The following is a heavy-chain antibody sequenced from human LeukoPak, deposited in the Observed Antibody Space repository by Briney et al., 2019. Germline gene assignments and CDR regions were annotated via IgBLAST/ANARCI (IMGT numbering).Heavy chain of an antibody. CDR1: GFTLSNYA. Sequence: GGSLRLSCAASGFTLSNYAMSWVRQAPGKGLEWVSAISGSGDSTYYADSVKGRFTISRDSPMETLYLQMNSLRAEDTATYFCAKRLSFGVAIGDFDYWGQGTLVTVSS. D-gene: IGHD3-3*01. CDR2: ISGSGDST. CDR3: AKRLSFGVAIGDFDY. V-gene: IGHV3-23*01. J-gene: IGHJ4*02.